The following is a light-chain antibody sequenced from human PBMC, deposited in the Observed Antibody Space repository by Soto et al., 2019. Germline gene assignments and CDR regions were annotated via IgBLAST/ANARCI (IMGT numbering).Light chain of an antibody. CDR1: SSNIGAGYD. J-gene: IGLJ2*01. V-gene: IGLV1-40*01. CDR3: HSYDSGLSGSV. Sequence: QLVLTQPPSVSGAPGQRVTISCTGSSSNIGAGYDVHWYRQLPGTAPKLLIYDSNNRPSGVPDRFSGSKSGTSASLAITGLQAEDEADYYCHSYDSGLSGSVFGGGTKVTVL. CDR2: DSN.